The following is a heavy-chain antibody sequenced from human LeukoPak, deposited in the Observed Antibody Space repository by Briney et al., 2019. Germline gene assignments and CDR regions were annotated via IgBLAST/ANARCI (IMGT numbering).Heavy chain of an antibody. V-gene: IGHV3-23*01. CDR2: ISGSGGST. J-gene: IGHJ4*02. CDR1: GFTFSSYA. CDR3: AEDRWFYDSSGCFDY. Sequence: GGSLRLSCAASGFTFSSYAMSWVRQAPGKGLEWVSAISGSGGSTYYADSVKGRFTISRDNSKNTLFLQMNSLRAEDTAVYYCAEDRWFYDSSGCFDYWGQGTLVTVSS. D-gene: IGHD3-22*01.